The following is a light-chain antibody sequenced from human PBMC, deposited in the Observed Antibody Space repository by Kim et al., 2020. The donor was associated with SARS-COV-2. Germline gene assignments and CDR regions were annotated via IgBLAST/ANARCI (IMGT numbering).Light chain of an antibody. J-gene: IGLJ3*02. Sequence: GTDTLTCGSSDGAVTSGHYPFWFQQKLGRAPRTVIYDTCNKHSWTPARFSGSLLGGKAALTLSGAQPEDEAEYYCLLSSSGARNWVFGGGTQLTVL. CDR1: DGAVTSGHY. V-gene: IGLV7-46*01. CDR2: DTC. CDR3: LLSSSGARNWV.